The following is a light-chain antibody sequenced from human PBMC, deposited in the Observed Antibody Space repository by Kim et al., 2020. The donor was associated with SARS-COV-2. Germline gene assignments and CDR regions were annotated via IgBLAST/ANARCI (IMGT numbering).Light chain of an antibody. CDR3: SLAYSGARV. J-gene: IGLJ2*01. V-gene: IGLV7-46*01. CDR1: TGAVTSGHS. CDR2: DIR. Sequence: QAVVTQEPSLTVPPGGTVTLTCDSSTGAVTSGHSPYWFQQKPGQAPRTLIYDIRNTHSWTPARFSGSLLGGKAALTLSGAQSEDEAEYYCSLAYSGARVFGGGTQLTVL.